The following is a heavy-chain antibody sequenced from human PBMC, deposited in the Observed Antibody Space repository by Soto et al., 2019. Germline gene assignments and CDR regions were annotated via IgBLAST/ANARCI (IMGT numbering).Heavy chain of an antibody. Sequence: QVQLQESGPGLVKPSETLSLTCTVSGGSISSYDWSWVRKPPGKGLEWIGYIYYSGSTNYNPSLKSRITISVDTSKNQFALKLSSVTAADTAVYYCSLIIASDGRYGMDVWGQGTTVTVSS. CDR3: SLIIASDGRYGMDV. V-gene: IGHV4-59*01. J-gene: IGHJ6*02. CDR1: GGSISSYD. D-gene: IGHD6-13*01. CDR2: IYYSGST.